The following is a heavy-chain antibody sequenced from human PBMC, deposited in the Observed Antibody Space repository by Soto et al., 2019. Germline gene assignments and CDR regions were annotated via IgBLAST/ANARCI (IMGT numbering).Heavy chain of an antibody. CDR1: GFTFSSYG. CDR2: IWYDGSNK. Sequence: QVQLVESGGGVVQPGRSLRLSCAASGFTFSSYGMHWVRQAPGKGLEWVAVIWYDGSNKYYADSVKGRFTISRDNSKNTLYLQMNSLRAEDTAVYYCARDQGGGYSYGFDYWGQGNLVTVSS. V-gene: IGHV3-33*01. J-gene: IGHJ4*02. D-gene: IGHD5-18*01. CDR3: ARDQGGGYSYGFDY.